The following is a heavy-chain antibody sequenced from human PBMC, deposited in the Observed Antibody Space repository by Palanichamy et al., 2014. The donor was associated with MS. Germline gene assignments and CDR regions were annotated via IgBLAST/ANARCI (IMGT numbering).Heavy chain of an antibody. D-gene: IGHD4-23*01. Sequence: EVQLVESGGGLIQPGGSLRLSCAASGFSVSINYMTWVRQAPGKGLEWVSSIYSGGKTYYADSVKGRFSISRDSSKNTVDLQMNNLKAEDTAIYYCAGGYGGNSPLDYWGQGTPVTVSS. CDR3: AGGYGGNSPLDY. V-gene: IGHV3-53*01. CDR2: IYSGGKT. J-gene: IGHJ4*02. CDR1: GFSVSINY.